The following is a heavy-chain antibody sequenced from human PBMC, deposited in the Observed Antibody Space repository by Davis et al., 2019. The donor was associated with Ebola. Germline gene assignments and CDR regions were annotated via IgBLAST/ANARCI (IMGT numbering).Heavy chain of an antibody. J-gene: IGHJ4*01. CDR3: AREIYGYSSSSELGY. D-gene: IGHD6-6*01. CDR1: GYTFTSYY. Sequence: ASVKVSCKASGYTFTSYYVHWVRQAPGQGLEWMGVINPSGGNTNYAQKFQGRVTMTRDTSTSTVYMELSSLRSEDTAVYYCAREIYGYSSSSELGYWGQEPWSPSPQ. CDR2: INPSGGNT. V-gene: IGHV1-46*01.